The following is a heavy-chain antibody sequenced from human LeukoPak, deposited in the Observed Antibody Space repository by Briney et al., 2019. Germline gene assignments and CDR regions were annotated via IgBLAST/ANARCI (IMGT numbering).Heavy chain of an antibody. CDR3: AKDIAAAGNFDY. Sequence: QPGGSLRLSCAASGFTFDDYAMHWVRQAPGKGLEWVSGISWNSGSIGYADSVKGRFTISRDNAKNSLYLQMNSLRAEDTALYYCAKDIAAAGNFDYWGRGTLVTVSS. V-gene: IGHV3-9*01. CDR1: GFTFDDYA. D-gene: IGHD6-13*01. J-gene: IGHJ4*02. CDR2: ISWNSGSI.